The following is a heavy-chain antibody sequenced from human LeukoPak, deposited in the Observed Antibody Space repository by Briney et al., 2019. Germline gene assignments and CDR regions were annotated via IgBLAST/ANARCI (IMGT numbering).Heavy chain of an antibody. D-gene: IGHD3-22*01. CDR2: ISGSGTTI. CDR1: GFTFSSYA. J-gene: IGHJ4*02. CDR3: AKSSIFYDSSGYYVGEKYYFDY. V-gene: IGHV3-23*01. Sequence: GGSLRLSCAASGFTFSSYAMSWVRQAPGKGLEWVSAISGSGTTIYYADSVQGRFTISRDNSKNTLYLQMNSLRAEDTAVYYCAKSSIFYDSSGYYVGEKYYFDYWGQGTLVTVSP.